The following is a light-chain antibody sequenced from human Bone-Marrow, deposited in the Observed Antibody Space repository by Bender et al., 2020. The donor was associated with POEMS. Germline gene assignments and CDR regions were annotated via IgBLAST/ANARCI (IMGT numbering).Light chain of an antibody. CDR2: GVT. V-gene: IGLV2-11*01. J-gene: IGLJ2*01. CDR1: RSDVGAYDY. Sequence: QSVLTQPPSASGSPGQSVTISCTGTRSDVGAYDYVSWYQHLPGKAPKLMIYGVTKRPSGVPDRFSGSKSGNTASLTISGLQPEDETDYYCCSYAGYYTIFGGGTKLTVL. CDR3: CSYAGYYTI.